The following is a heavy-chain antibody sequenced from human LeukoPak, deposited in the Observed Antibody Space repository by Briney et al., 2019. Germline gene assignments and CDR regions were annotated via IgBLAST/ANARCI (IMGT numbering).Heavy chain of an antibody. CDR2: NSGSGGST. CDR3: ASYINDFWSGYPPRTGYMDV. D-gene: IGHD3-3*01. CDR1: GFTFSSYA. V-gene: IGHV3-23*01. J-gene: IGHJ6*03. Sequence: GGSLRLSCAASGFTFSSYAMSWVRQAPGKGLEWVSANSGSGGSTYYADSVKGRFTISRDNSKNTLYLQMNSLRAEDTAVYYCASYINDFWSGYPPRTGYMDVWGKGTTVTVSS.